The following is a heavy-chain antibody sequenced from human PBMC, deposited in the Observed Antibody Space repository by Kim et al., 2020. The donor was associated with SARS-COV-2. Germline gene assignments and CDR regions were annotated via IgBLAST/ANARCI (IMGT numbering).Heavy chain of an antibody. CDR1: GGSISSSSYY. V-gene: IGHV4-39*01. CDR2: IYYSGST. CDR3: ARNEYSSSSVYFDY. J-gene: IGHJ4*02. D-gene: IGHD6-6*01. Sequence: SETLSLTCTVSGGSISSSSYYWGWIRQPPGKGLEWIGSIYYSGSTYYNPSLKSRVTISVDTSKNQFSLKLSSVTAADTAVYYCARNEYSSSSVYFDYWGQGTLVTVSS.